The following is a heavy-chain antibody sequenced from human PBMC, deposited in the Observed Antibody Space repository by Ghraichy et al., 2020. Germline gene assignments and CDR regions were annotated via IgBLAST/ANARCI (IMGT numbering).Heavy chain of an antibody. D-gene: IGHD3-22*01. CDR2: IYYTGST. V-gene: IGHV4-39*02. CDR3: ARYQWLKRLFDY. Sequence: SETLSLTCSVSGGSISDSSYYWGWIRQAPGKGPEWVGSIYYTGSTFYNPSLQSRVTISVDTSKSHFSLRLSPVTAADTAVYFCARYQWLKRLFDYWGQGTLVTVSS. J-gene: IGHJ4*02. CDR1: GGSISDSSYY.